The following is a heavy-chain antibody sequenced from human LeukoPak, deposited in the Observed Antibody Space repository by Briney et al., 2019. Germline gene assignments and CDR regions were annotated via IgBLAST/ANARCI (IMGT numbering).Heavy chain of an antibody. J-gene: IGHJ4*02. CDR1: GQSLTGYF. D-gene: IGHD3-10*01. CDR2: IDPNTGDT. V-gene: IGHV1-2*06. CDR3: ARLGLHGSGTYYFFDY. Sequence: ASVKVSCKASGQSLTGYFIHWVRQAPGQGLEWVGRIDPNTGDTIYAQNFQGRVTVTSATSISTAYMELSRLTSDDTAVYFCARLGLHGSGTYYFFDYWGQGTLVTVSS.